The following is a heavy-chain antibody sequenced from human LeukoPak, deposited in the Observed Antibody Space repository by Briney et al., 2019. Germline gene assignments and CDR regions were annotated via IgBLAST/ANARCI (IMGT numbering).Heavy chain of an antibody. CDR2: ISARGGTT. V-gene: IGHV3-23*01. CDR1: GFTFNSYA. J-gene: IGHJ3*02. CDR3: TKEVAIPVAVDAFER. Sequence: GGSLRLSCAASGFTFNSYAMSWVRQAPGKGLEWVSAISARGGTTYYADSVKGRFTISRDNSKNTLYLQMNSLGAEDTAVYYCTKEVAIPVAVDAFERWGQGTLVTVSS. D-gene: IGHD6-19*01.